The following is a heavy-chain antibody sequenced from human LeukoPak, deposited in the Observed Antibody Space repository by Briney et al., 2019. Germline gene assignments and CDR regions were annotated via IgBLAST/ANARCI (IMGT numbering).Heavy chain of an antibody. D-gene: IGHD1-1*01. Sequence: SETLSLTCTVSGGSISSGDYYWSWIRQPPGKGLEWIGYIYYSGSTYYNPSLKSRVTISVDTSKNQFSLKLSSVTAADTAVYYCARDRTGWYFDLWGRGTLVTVSS. CDR2: IYYSGST. J-gene: IGHJ2*01. V-gene: IGHV4-30-4*01. CDR1: GGSISSGDYY. CDR3: ARDRTGWYFDL.